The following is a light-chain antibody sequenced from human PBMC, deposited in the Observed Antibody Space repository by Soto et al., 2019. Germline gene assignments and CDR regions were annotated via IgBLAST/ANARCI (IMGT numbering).Light chain of an antibody. CDR1: SSDVGSYNL. J-gene: IGLJ1*01. Sequence: QSVLTQPASVSGSPGQSITISCTGTSSDVGSYNLVSWYQQHPGKAPKLMIYEGSKRPSGVSNRFSGSKSGNTASLTISGLQAEDEADYYCTSYTTTGTYVFATGTKLTVL. CDR3: TSYTTTGTYV. V-gene: IGLV2-14*02. CDR2: EGS.